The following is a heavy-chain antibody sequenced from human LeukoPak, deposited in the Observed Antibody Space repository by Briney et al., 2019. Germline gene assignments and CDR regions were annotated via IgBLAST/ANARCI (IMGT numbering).Heavy chain of an antibody. J-gene: IGHJ6*02. CDR1: GGSISSYY. CDR2: VYTSGST. CDR3: ARAIPSYFGMDV. V-gene: IGHV4-4*07. Sequence: SETLSLTCNVSGGSISSYYWNWIRQPAGKGLEWIGRVYTSGSTTYSPSLKSRVTMSADTSKNQVSLKVTSVTAADTAVYYCARAIPSYFGMDVWGQGTTVIVSS.